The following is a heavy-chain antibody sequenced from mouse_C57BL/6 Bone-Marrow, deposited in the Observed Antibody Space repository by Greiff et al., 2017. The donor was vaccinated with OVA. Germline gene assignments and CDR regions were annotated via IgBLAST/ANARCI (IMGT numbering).Heavy chain of an antibody. D-gene: IGHD1-1*01. V-gene: IGHV1-64*01. CDR3: ARSSLYYDYGMGY. J-gene: IGHJ4*01. Sequence: VQLQQPGAELVKPGASVKLSCKASGYTFTSYWMHWVKQRPGQGLEWIGMIHPNSGSTNYNEKFKSKATLTVDKSSSTAYMQLSSLTSEYSAVYYCARSSLYYDYGMGYWGQGTSVTVSS. CDR1: GYTFTSYW. CDR2: IHPNSGST.